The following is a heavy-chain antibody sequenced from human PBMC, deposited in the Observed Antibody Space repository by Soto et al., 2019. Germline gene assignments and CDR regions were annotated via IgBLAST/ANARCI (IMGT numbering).Heavy chain of an antibody. J-gene: IGHJ6*02. D-gene: IGHD6-13*01. CDR2: ISGSGGST. CDR3: AKGEAAVSYYYGMDV. Sequence: EVQLLESGGGLVQPGGSLRLSCAASGFTFSSYAMSWVRQAPGKGLERVSAISGSGGSTYYADSVKGRFTISRDNSKNTLYLQMNSLRAEDTAVYYCAKGEAAVSYYYGMDVWGQGTTVTVSS. V-gene: IGHV3-23*01. CDR1: GFTFSSYA.